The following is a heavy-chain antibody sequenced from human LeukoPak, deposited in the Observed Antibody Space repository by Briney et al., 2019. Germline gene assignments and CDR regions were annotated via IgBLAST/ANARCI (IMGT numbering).Heavy chain of an antibody. D-gene: IGHD2/OR15-2a*01. CDR3: TRTFYSSPNNWFDP. V-gene: IGHV4-39*01. CDR1: GGSISSSVGYY. J-gene: IGHJ5*02. CDR2: IYYSGSI. Sequence: SETLSLTCTVSGGSISSSVGYYWGWIRQPTGKGLEYIGSIYYSGSIYYNPSLRSRVTISVDTSKNQFSLKLSSVTAADTAVYYCTRTFYSSPNNWFDPWGQGTLVTVSS.